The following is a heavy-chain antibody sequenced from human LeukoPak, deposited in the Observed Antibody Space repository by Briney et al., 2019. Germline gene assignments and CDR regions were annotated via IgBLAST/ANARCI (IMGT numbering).Heavy chain of an antibody. CDR2: ISSSGSTI. Sequence: PGGSLRLSCAASGFTFSDYYMSWIRQAPGKGLEWVSYISSSGSTIYYADSVKGRFTISRDNAKNSLYLQMNSLRAEDTAVYYCARNSYDILTGYYTINYWGQGTLVTVSS. D-gene: IGHD3-9*01. V-gene: IGHV3-11*04. CDR3: ARNSYDILTGYYTINY. CDR1: GFTFSDYY. J-gene: IGHJ4*02.